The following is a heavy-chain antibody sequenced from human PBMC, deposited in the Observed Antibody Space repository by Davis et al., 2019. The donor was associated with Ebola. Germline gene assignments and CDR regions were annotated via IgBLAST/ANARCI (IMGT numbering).Heavy chain of an antibody. CDR3: AREWCGYYGSGSCGMDV. Sequence: SVKVSCKTSGGTFTNYAVNWVRQAPGQGLEWMGRIIPVVDTKDYAQKFQGRVTLTADKATNTAYMELSGLRFDDTAVYYCAREWCGYYGSGSCGMDVWGKGTTVTVSS. J-gene: IGHJ6*04. D-gene: IGHD3-10*01. CDR1: GGTFTNYA. V-gene: IGHV1-69*04. CDR2: IIPVVDTK.